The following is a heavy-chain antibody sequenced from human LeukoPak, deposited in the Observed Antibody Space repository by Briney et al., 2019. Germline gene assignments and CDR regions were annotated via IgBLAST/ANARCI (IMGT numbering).Heavy chain of an antibody. J-gene: IGHJ4*02. D-gene: IGHD1-26*01. Sequence: ASVTVSCKASGGTFSSYAISWVRQAPGQGLEWMGGIIPIFGTANYAQKFQGRVTITADESTSTAYMELSSLRSEDTAVYYCVTGGSYPGFDYWGQGTLVTVSS. CDR1: GGTFSSYA. CDR3: VTGGSYPGFDY. V-gene: IGHV1-69*13. CDR2: IIPIFGTA.